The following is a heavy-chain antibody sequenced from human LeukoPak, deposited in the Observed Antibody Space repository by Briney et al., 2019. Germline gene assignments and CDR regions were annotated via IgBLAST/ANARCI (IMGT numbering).Heavy chain of an antibody. CDR2: INTDGSVT. V-gene: IGHV3-74*01. CDR1: GFTFSNSW. CDR3: ANSYSPPHY. D-gene: IGHD3-10*01. J-gene: IGHJ4*02. Sequence: GGSLRLSCAASGFTFSNSWMHWVRQAPGKRLVWVSRINTDGSVTPYADSVRGRFTISRDNAKNTLYLQMNSLSAEDSALYYCANSYSPPHYWGQGTLVTVSS.